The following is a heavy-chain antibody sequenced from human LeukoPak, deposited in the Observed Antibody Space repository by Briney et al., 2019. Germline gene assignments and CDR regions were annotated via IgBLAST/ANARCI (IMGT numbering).Heavy chain of an antibody. CDR3: AKVGSGSYYVGPFDY. CDR1: GFTFSNYG. CDR2: IRYDGSNK. V-gene: IGHV3-30*02. J-gene: IGHJ4*02. D-gene: IGHD3-10*01. Sequence: GGSLRLSCTASGFTFSNYGMHWVRQAPGKGLEWVAFIRYDGSNKYYADSVKGRFTISRDNSKNTRYLQMNSLRAEDTAVYYCAKVGSGSYYVGPFDYWGPGTLVTVSS.